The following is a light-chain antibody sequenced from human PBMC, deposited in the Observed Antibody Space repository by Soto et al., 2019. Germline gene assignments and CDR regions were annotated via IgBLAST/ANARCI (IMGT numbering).Light chain of an antibody. CDR2: DAS. V-gene: IGKV3D-15*01. CDR1: QSISSY. Sequence: IVITHSPAALSVSQGEICTLSCRASQSISSYLAWYQQKPGQAPRLLIYDASNRAAGIPARFTGSGSGTEFTLTISSLQSEDFAVYYCQQYNNWPLTFGGGTKVDIK. CDR3: QQYNNWPLT. J-gene: IGKJ4*01.